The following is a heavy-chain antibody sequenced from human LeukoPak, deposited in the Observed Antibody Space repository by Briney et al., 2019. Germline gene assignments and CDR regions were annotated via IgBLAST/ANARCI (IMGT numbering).Heavy chain of an antibody. CDR2: ISWNSGSI. CDR3: AKEIELRQIASFDY. D-gene: IGHD1-1*01. Sequence: GRSLRLSCAASGFTFDDYARHWVRQAPGKGLEWVSGISWNSGSIGYADSVKGRFTISRDNAKNSLYLQMNSLRAEDTALYYCAKEIELRQIASFDYWGQGTLVTVSS. J-gene: IGHJ4*02. V-gene: IGHV3-9*01. CDR1: GFTFDDYA.